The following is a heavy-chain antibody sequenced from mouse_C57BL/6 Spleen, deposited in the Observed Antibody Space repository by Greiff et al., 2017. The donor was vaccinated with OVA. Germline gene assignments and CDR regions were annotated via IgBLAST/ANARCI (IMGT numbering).Heavy chain of an antibody. Sequence: EVQGVESGGGLVKPGGSLKLSCAASGFTFSSYTMSWVRQTPEKRLEWVATISGGGGNTYYPDSVKGRFTISRDNAKNTLYLQMSSLRSEDTALYYCARHTDGSSYDWYFDVWGTGTTVTVSS. CDR2: ISGGGGNT. CDR3: ARHTDGSSYDWYFDV. V-gene: IGHV5-9*01. CDR1: GFTFSSYT. J-gene: IGHJ1*03. D-gene: IGHD1-1*01.